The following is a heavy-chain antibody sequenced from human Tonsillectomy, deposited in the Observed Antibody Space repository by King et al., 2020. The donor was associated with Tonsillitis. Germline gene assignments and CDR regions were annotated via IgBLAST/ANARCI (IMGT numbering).Heavy chain of an antibody. V-gene: IGHV3-66*01. CDR1: GFTVSSKY. D-gene: IGHD3-3*01. Sequence: VQLVESGGGLVQPGGSLRLSCAASGFTVSSKYMSWVRQAPGKGLEWVSVIYSGGSTYYADSVKGRFTISRDNSKNTLYLQMNSLRAEDTAVYYCARGIFGVVSGGMDVWGQGTTVTVSS. CDR3: ARGIFGVVSGGMDV. J-gene: IGHJ6*02. CDR2: IYSGGST.